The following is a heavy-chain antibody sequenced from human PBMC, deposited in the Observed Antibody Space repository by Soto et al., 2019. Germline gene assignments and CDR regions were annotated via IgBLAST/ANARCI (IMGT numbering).Heavy chain of an antibody. D-gene: IGHD1-26*01. CDR3: AGARGVGADY. V-gene: IGHV1-18*01. CDR2: ISAYNGNT. Sequence: QVQLGQSGAEVKKPGASVKVSCTASGYTFASYGITWVRQAPGQGLEWMGWISAYNGNTNYAQKIQGRITMNTATSTSTAYMELRSLRSDDTAVYYCAGARGVGADYWGQGTLVTVSS. CDR1: GYTFASYG. J-gene: IGHJ4*02.